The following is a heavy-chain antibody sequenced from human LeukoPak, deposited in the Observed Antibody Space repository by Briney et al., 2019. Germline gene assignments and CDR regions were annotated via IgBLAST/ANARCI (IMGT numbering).Heavy chain of an antibody. D-gene: IGHD2-21*01. CDR2: INHSGGT. CDR1: GGSFSGYY. J-gene: IGHJ4*02. V-gene: IGHV4-34*01. CDR3: ARGVAVIATLYYFDY. Sequence: SETLSLTCAVYGGSFSGYYWSWIRQPPEKGLEWIGEINHSGGTNYNPSLKSRVTISVDTSKNQFSLKLSSVTAADTAVYYCARGVAVIATLYYFDYWGQGTLVTVSS.